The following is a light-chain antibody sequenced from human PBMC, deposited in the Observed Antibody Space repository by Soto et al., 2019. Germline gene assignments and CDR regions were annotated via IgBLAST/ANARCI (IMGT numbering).Light chain of an antibody. CDR3: QQHNNWPRT. CDR1: QSVSRH. CDR2: DAS. Sequence: EIVMTQSPATLSVSPGGRATLSCRASQSVSRHLAWYQQKPGQAPRLLIYDASARATGIPARFSGSGSGTEFTLTISSLLSEDFGVYYCQQHNNWPRTFGQGTKVDIK. J-gene: IGKJ1*01. V-gene: IGKV3-15*01.